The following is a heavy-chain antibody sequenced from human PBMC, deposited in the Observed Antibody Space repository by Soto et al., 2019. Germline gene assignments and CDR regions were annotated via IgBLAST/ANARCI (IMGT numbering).Heavy chain of an antibody. CDR1: GFTFSNAW. CDR3: TTAPYYYDSSGYYYPKYYYYGMDV. V-gene: IGHV3-15*01. CDR2: IKSKTDGGTT. J-gene: IGHJ6*02. D-gene: IGHD3-22*01. Sequence: GGSLRLSCAASGFTFSNAWMSWVRQAPGKGLEWVGRIKSKTDGGTTDYAAPVKGRFTISRDDSKNTLYLQMNSQKTEDTAVYYCTTAPYYYDSSGYYYPKYYYYGMDVWGQGTTVTVSS.